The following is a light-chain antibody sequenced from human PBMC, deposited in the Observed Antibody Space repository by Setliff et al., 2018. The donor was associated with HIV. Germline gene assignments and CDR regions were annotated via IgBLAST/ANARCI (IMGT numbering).Light chain of an antibody. CDR1: SSNIGTYNL. V-gene: IGLV2-23*02. Sequence: QSVLTQPASVSGSPGQSITISCTGNSSNIGTYNLVSWYQQHPGEAPKLTIYEVNKRPSGVSDRLSGSKSGNTASLTISGLQAEDEADYFCSSYVASITSPYVFGTGTKVTVL. CDR3: SSYVASITSPYV. J-gene: IGLJ1*01. CDR2: EVN.